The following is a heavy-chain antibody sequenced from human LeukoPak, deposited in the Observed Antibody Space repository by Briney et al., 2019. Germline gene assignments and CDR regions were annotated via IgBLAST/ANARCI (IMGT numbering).Heavy chain of an antibody. V-gene: IGHV3-30*02. J-gene: IGHJ3*02. CDR2: IRFDGSNK. D-gene: IGHD6-19*01. CDR1: GFTFSSFG. CDR3: ARAREEQWLEDAFDI. Sequence: GGSLRLSCGASGFTFSSFGMHWVRQAPGKGLEWVAFIRFDGSNKYYADSVKGRFTISRDNSKNTLYLQMNSLRAEDTAVYYCARAREEQWLEDAFDIWGQGTMVTVSS.